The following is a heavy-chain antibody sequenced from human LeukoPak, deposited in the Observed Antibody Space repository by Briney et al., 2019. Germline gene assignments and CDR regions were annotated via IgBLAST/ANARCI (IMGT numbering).Heavy chain of an antibody. D-gene: IGHD3-10*01. V-gene: IGHV1-8*03. Sequence: ASVKVSCKASGYTFTSYDINWVRQATGQGLEWMGWMNPNSGNTGYAQKFQGRVTITRNTSISTAYMELSSLRSEDAAVYYCARSGEIWFGELYPFDYWGQGTLVTVSS. CDR1: GYTFTSYD. CDR3: ARSGEIWFGELYPFDY. J-gene: IGHJ4*02. CDR2: MNPNSGNT.